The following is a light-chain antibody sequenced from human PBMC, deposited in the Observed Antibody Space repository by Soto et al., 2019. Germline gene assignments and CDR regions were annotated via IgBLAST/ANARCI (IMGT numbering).Light chain of an antibody. CDR2: EAS. V-gene: IGLV2-18*01. CDR3: SLYTSENTYV. Sequence: QSALTQPPSLSGSPGQSVTISFTGTSTDFVSYNRVSWYQQPPGTAPKLIIYEASNRPSGVPDRFSGSKSGNTASLTISGLQAADEADYYCSLYTSENTYVFGTGTKVTVL. J-gene: IGLJ1*01. CDR1: STDFVSYNR.